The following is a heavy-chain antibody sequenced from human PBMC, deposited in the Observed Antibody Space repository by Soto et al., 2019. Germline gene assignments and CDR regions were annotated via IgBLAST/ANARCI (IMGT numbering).Heavy chain of an antibody. CDR3: AKEGNGGSPQKA. V-gene: IGHV3-43*01. Sequence: GGSLRLSCETSGFKFDDYMMHWVRQAPGKGMEWISLISWDGGRIDYADSIKGRFTVSRDNSKTSLYLHMHSLTSDDTAFYFCAKEGNGGSPQKAWGEGTLDTVSS. J-gene: IGHJ4*02. CDR1: GFKFDDYM. D-gene: IGHD1-26*01. CDR2: ISWDGGRI.